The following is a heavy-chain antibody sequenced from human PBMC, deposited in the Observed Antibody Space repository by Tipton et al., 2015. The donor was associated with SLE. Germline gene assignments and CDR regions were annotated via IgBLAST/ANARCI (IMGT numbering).Heavy chain of an antibody. CDR3: ARRVYYEGAFDI. D-gene: IGHD3-22*01. CDR1: GGSFSGYY. CDR2: INHSGST. V-gene: IGHV4-34*01. J-gene: IGHJ3*02. Sequence: TLSLTCAVYGGSFSGYYWNWIRQPPGKGLEWIGEINHSGSTNYNPSLKSRVTISVDTSKNQFSLKLTSVTAADTAVYYCARRVYYEGAFDIWGQGTMVTVPS.